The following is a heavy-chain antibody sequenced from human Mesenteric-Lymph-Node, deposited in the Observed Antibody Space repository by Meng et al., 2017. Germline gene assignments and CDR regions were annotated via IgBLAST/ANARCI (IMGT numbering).Heavy chain of an antibody. CDR2: IYYSGST. CDR3: ARQSGYFDY. V-gene: IGHV4-59*08. Sequence: QAPLQESGLGLVKPSETLSLTCTVSGGSISSYYWSWIRQPPGKGLEWIGHIYYSGSTNYNPSLKSRVTISVDTSKNQFSLKLSSVTATDTAVYYCARQSGYFDYWGQGTLVTVSS. D-gene: IGHD3-10*01. CDR1: GGSISSYY. J-gene: IGHJ4*02.